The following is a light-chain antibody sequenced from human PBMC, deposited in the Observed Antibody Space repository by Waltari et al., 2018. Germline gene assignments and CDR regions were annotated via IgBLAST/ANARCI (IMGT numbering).Light chain of an antibody. CDR3: CSYAGPWV. V-gene: IGLV2-23*01. CDR2: EGS. Sequence: PGQSITISCTGTSSDVGSYNLVSWYQQHPGKAPKLMIYEGSKRPSGVSNRFSGSKSGNTASLTISGLQAEDEADYYCCSYAGPWVFGGGTKLTVL. CDR1: SSDVGSYNL. J-gene: IGLJ3*02.